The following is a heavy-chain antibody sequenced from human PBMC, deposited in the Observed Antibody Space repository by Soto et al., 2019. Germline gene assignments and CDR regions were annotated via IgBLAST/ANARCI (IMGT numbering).Heavy chain of an antibody. CDR1: GFTFSSYA. CDR3: ARDGPPWSVPAVPGPGWFDP. J-gene: IGHJ5*02. CDR2: ISYDGSNK. D-gene: IGHD2-2*01. Sequence: PGGSLRLSCAASGFTFSSYAMHWVRQAPGKXLEWVAVISYDGSNKYYADSVKGRFTIPRDNSKNTLYLQMNSLRAEDTAVYYCARDGPPWSVPAVPGPGWFDPWGQGTLVTVSS. V-gene: IGHV3-30-3*01.